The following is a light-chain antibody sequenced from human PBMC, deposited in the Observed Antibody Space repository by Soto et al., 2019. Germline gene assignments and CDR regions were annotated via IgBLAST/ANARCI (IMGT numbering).Light chain of an antibody. Sequence: QSALTQPASVSGSPGQSITLSCTGTSSNVGGYKYVSWYQQHPGKAPKFMIYDVSNRPSGVSNRYSGSKYDNTDSLTISGIQAEDEADYYWGSYTSSSTLGHVVFGGGTKLNVL. J-gene: IGLJ2*01. CDR1: SSNVGGYKY. CDR2: DVS. V-gene: IGLV2-14*01. CDR3: GSYTSSSTLGHVV.